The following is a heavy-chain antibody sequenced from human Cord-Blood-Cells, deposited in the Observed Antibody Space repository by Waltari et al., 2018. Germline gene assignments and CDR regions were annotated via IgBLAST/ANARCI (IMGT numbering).Heavy chain of an antibody. J-gene: IGHJ4*02. CDR3: AADEYSSSLFLLDY. CDR1: GFTFTSSA. Sequence: QMQLVQSGPEVKKPGTSVKVSCKASGFTFTSSAVQWVRQARGQRLEWIGWIVVDSGNTNYAQKFQERVTITRDMSTSTAYMELSSLRSEDTAVYYCAADEYSSSLFLLDYWGQGTLVTVSS. V-gene: IGHV1-58*01. CDR2: IVVDSGNT. D-gene: IGHD6-6*01.